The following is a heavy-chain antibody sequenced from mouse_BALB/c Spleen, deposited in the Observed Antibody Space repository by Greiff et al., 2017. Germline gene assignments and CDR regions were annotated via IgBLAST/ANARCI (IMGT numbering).Heavy chain of an antibody. CDR1: GFTFSSYA. CDR3: ARVYGSTFAY. Sequence: EVQLVESGGGLVKPGGSLKLSCAASGFTFSSYAMSWVRQSPEKRLEWVAEISSGGSYTYYPDTVTGRFTISRDNAKNTLYLEMSSLRSEDTAMYYCARVYGSTFAYWGQGTLVTVSA. D-gene: IGHD1-1*01. CDR2: ISSGGSYT. V-gene: IGHV5-9-4*01. J-gene: IGHJ3*01.